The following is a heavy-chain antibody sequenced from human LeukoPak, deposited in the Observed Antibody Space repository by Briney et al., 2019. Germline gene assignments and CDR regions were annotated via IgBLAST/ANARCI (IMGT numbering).Heavy chain of an antibody. CDR1: GFTFSSYW. CDR3: ARDPPEYCSSTSCHYYGMDI. V-gene: IGHV3-7*01. Sequence: GGSLRLSCAASGFTFSSYWMSWVRQAPGKGLEWVANIKQDGSEKYYVDSVKGRFTISRDNAKNSLYLQMNSLRAEDTAVYYCARDPPEYCSSTSCHYYGMDIWGQETTVTVSS. CDR2: IKQDGSEK. D-gene: IGHD2-2*01. J-gene: IGHJ6*02.